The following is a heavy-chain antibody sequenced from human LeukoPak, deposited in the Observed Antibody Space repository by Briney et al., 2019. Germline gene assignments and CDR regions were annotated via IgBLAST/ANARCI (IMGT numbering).Heavy chain of an antibody. CDR2: ISSSSSYI. D-gene: IGHD3-22*01. Sequence: GGSLRLSCAASGFTFSSYSMNWVRQAAGKGLEWVSSISSSSSYIYYADSVKGRFTISRDNTKNSLYLQMNSLRAEDTAVYYCARVWDSSGYDYFHYWGQGTLVTVSS. V-gene: IGHV3-21*01. CDR3: ARVWDSSGYDYFHY. J-gene: IGHJ4*02. CDR1: GFTFSSYS.